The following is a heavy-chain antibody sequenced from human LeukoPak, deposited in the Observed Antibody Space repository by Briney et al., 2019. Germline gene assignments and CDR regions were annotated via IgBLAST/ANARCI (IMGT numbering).Heavy chain of an antibody. Sequence: GASVNVSCKASGYTFTGFYIHWVRQAPGQGLEGMGWINPNSGGTNYAQKFQGRVTMTRDTSISTAYMELSRLSSDDPAVYYSAREFGRPGYYFDYWGQGTLVTVSS. CDR2: INPNSGGT. CDR3: AREFGRPGYYFDY. J-gene: IGHJ4*02. CDR1: GYTFTGFY. V-gene: IGHV1-2*02. D-gene: IGHD3-16*01.